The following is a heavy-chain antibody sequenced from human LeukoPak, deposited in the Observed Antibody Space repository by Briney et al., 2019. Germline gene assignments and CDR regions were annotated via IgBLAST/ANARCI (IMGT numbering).Heavy chain of an antibody. J-gene: IGHJ6*03. CDR1: GGTFSSYA. CDR2: IIPIFGTA. V-gene: IGHV1-69*13. Sequence: GASVKVSCKASGGTFSSYAISWVRQAPGQGLEWMGGIIPIFGTANYAQKFQGRVTITADESTSTAYMELSSLRSEDTAVYYCARELEYCSGGSCHRNYYYYMDVWGKGTTVTISS. D-gene: IGHD2-15*01. CDR3: ARELEYCSGGSCHRNYYYYMDV.